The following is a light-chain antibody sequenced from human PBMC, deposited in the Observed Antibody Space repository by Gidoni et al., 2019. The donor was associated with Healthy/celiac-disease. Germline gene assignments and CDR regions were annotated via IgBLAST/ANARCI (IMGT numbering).Light chain of an antibody. CDR2: AAS. Sequence: IQMTQSPSSLSASVGDRVTITCRASQSISSYLNWYQQKPGKAPKLLIYAASSLQSGVPSRFSGSGSGTDVTLTISSLQPEDFATYYCQQSYSTPRTCGQGTKVEIK. J-gene: IGKJ1*01. CDR3: QQSYSTPRT. CDR1: QSISSY. V-gene: IGKV1-39*01.